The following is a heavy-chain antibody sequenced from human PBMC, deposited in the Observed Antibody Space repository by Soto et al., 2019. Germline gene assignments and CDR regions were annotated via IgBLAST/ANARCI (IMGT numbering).Heavy chain of an antibody. J-gene: IGHJ6*02. CDR2: IIPIFGTA. D-gene: IGHD3-3*01. CDR1: GYTFSSYA. V-gene: IGHV1-69*01. Sequence: QVQLVQSGAEVKKPGASVKVSCKASGYTFSSYAISWVRQAPGQGLEWMVGIIPIFGTANYAQKFQGRVTITADESTSTAYMELSSLRSEDTAVYYCARSQSVYYPRYYYYYGMDVWGQGTTVTVSS. CDR3: ARSQSVYYPRYYYYYGMDV.